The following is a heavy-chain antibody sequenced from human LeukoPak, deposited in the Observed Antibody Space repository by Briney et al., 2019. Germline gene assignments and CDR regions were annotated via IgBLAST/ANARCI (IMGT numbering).Heavy chain of an antibody. CDR1: GGSISSGGYY. J-gene: IGHJ6*03. Sequence: PSQTLSLTCTVSGGSISSGGYYWSWIRQPPGKGLEWIGYIYHSGSTYYNPSLKSRVTISVDRSKNQFSLKLSSVTAADTAVYYCARDPPSYYDFWSGSSPRYYYYYMDVWGKGTTVTVSS. CDR2: IYHSGST. CDR3: ARDPPSYYDFWSGSSPRYYYYYMDV. V-gene: IGHV4-30-2*01. D-gene: IGHD3-3*01.